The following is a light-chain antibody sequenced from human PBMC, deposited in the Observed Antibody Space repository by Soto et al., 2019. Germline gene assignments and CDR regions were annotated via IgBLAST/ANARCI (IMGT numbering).Light chain of an antibody. CDR1: DNDIGRYNY. J-gene: IGLJ3*02. CDR3: SAYTISSTRV. Sequence: QSVLTQPASVSGSPGQSITIFCTGTDNDIGRYNYVSWYQQYPGRAPKLIIYEVNNRPSGISYRFSGSKSGNTASLTISGLQAEDEADYYCSAYTISSTRVFGGGTQLTVL. V-gene: IGLV2-14*01. CDR2: EVN.